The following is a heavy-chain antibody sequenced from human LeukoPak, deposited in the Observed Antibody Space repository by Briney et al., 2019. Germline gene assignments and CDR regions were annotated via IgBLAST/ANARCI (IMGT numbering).Heavy chain of an antibody. D-gene: IGHD3-16*01. Sequence: PGGSLRLSCTASGFTFRSYSMNWVRQAPGKGLECVSYISSSGSIIYYADSVKGRFTVSRDNAENSLYLQMNSLRAEDTAVYYCARVLGYYYYMDVWGKGTTVTVSS. V-gene: IGHV3-48*04. J-gene: IGHJ6*03. CDR1: GFTFRSYS. CDR3: ARVLGYYYYMDV. CDR2: ISSSGSII.